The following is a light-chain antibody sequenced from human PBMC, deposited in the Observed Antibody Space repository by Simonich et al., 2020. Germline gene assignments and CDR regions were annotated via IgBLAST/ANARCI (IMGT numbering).Light chain of an antibody. Sequence: QSVLTQPPSVSGAPGQRVTISCTGSSSNIGAGYDVHWYQQLPGTAPKLLIYGNSNRPSGVPDRCSGSKSGNTASLTISGLQAEDEADYYCSSYTSSSTWVFGGGTKLTVL. CDR2: GNS. CDR1: SSNIGAGYD. V-gene: IGLV1-40*01. CDR3: SSYTSSSTWV. J-gene: IGLJ3*02.